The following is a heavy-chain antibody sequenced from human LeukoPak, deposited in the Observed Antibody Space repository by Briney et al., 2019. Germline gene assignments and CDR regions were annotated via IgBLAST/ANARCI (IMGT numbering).Heavy chain of an antibody. CDR3: ARSMGSGQYYVADY. V-gene: IGHV3-74*01. J-gene: IGHJ4*02. CDR1: GFAFSSYW. Sequence: GGSLRLSCVASGFAFSSYWMYWVRQVAGKGLVWVSRIKPDGSSTDYADSVKGRFTISRDNAKNSLFLQMNSLRVEDTAVYYCARSMGSGQYYVADYWGQGTLVTVSP. CDR2: IKPDGSST. D-gene: IGHD3-22*01.